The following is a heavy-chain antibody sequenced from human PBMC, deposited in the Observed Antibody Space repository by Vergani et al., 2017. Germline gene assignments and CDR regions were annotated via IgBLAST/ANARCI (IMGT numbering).Heavy chain of an antibody. CDR2: SIPMFDMA. J-gene: IGHJ5*02. V-gene: IGHV1-69*09. D-gene: IGHD5/OR15-5a*01. CDR1: GGTFSSCA. CDR3: ARGGVSTVKDWLDP. Sequence: QVQLVQSGAEVKKPGSSVKVSCKASGGTFSSCAISWVRQAPGQGLEWMGRSIPMFDMANYAQDFQGRVTITADKSTSTAYMELSSLRSEDTAVYYCARGGVSTVKDWLDPWGQGTLVTVSS.